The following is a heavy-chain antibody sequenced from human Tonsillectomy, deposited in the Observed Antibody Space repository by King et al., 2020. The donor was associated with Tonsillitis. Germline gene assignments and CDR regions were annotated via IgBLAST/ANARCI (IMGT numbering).Heavy chain of an antibody. J-gene: IGHJ4*02. CDR1: GFTFSAYW. V-gene: IGHV3-7*03. D-gene: IGHD3-22*01. CDR3: AGDIFDSGSYYPTAYFDY. Sequence: VQLVESGGGLVQPGGSLRLSCAASGFTFSAYWMSWVRQAPEKGLEWVANIKQDGSEKYYVESVKGRFTISRDDSKNSLYLRMNSLRVEDTAVYYCAGDIFDSGSYYPTAYFDYWGQGTLVTVSS. CDR2: IKQDGSEK.